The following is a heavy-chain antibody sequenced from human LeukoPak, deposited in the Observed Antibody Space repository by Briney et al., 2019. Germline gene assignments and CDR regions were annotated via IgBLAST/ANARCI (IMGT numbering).Heavy chain of an antibody. J-gene: IGHJ4*02. CDR1: GGTLSSYA. Sequence: SVKVSCKASGGTLSSYAISWGRQAPGQGLEWMGGITPIFGTANYAQKFQGRVTITPDESTSTANMELSSLRSEDTAVYYCASGRHLYYGSGSYHPSFDYWGQGTLVTVSS. CDR2: ITPIFGTA. CDR3: ASGRHLYYGSGSYHPSFDY. V-gene: IGHV1-69*01. D-gene: IGHD3-10*01.